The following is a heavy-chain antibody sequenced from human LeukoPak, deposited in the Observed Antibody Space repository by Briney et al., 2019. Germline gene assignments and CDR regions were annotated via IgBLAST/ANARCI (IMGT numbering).Heavy chain of an antibody. CDR1: GFTFRSYS. J-gene: IGHJ4*02. CDR3: ARVAEAAAFDS. V-gene: IGHV3-21*06. CDR2: ISSSSRYI. Sequence: PGGSLRLSCAASGFTFRSYSMNWVRQAPGKGLEWVSSISSSSRYIYYADSMKGRLTISRDNSKNSLYLQMNSLRAEDTAVYYCARVAEAAAFDSWGQGTLVTVSS. D-gene: IGHD6-13*01.